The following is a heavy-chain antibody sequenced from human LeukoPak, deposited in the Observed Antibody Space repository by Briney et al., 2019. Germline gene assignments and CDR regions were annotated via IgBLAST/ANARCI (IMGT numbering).Heavy chain of an antibody. V-gene: IGHV3-48*01. J-gene: IGHJ4*02. CDR2: ISSSSSNI. CDR1: GFILSSYG. CDR3: ARDAVMDTTPFYFDY. Sequence: PGGSLRLSCTASGFILSSYGMNWVRQAPGKGLEWVSYISSSSSNIFYADSVKGRFTISRDNAKDSLFLQMNSLRAEDTALYYCARDAVMDTTPFYFDYWGQGALVTVSS. D-gene: IGHD5-24*01.